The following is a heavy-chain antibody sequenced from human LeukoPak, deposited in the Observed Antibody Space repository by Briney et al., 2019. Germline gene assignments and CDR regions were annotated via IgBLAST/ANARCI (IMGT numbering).Heavy chain of an antibody. Sequence: SETLSLTCTVSGGSISSYYWSWIRQPPGKGLEWIGYIYYSGGTNYNPSLKSRVTISVDTSKNQFSLKLSSVTAADTAVYYCARIGTVVTAMDVWGQGTTVTVSS. CDR1: GGSISSYY. CDR2: IYYSGGT. V-gene: IGHV4-59*08. CDR3: ARIGTVVTAMDV. D-gene: IGHD4-23*01. J-gene: IGHJ6*02.